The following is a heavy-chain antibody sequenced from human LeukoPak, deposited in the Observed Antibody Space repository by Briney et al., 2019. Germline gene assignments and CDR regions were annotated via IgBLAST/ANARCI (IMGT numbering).Heavy chain of an antibody. CDR1: GFTVSINY. CDR2: IYSDGST. CDR3: LLVIVPAASYFDH. Sequence: GGSLRLSCAASGFTVSINYMSWVRQAPGRGLEWVSVIYSDGSTYYADSVKGRFTISRDNSKNTLYLQMHSLRVKDTAVYYCLLVIVPAASYFDHWGQGTLVTVSS. V-gene: IGHV3-66*01. J-gene: IGHJ4*02. D-gene: IGHD2-15*01.